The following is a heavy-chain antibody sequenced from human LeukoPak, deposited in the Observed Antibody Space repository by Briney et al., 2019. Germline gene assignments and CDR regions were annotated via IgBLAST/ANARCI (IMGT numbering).Heavy chain of an antibody. J-gene: IGHJ6*02. D-gene: IGHD2-2*01. CDR1: GYTFTSYY. V-gene: IGHV1-46*01. CDR2: INPSGGST. Sequence: ASVTVSCKASGYTFTSYYMHWVRQAPGQGLEWMGIINPSGGSTSYAQKFQGRVTMTRDTSTSTVYMELSSLRSEDTAVYYCAREARSTSAPYYYYGMGVWGQGTTVTVSS. CDR3: AREARSTSAPYYYYGMGV.